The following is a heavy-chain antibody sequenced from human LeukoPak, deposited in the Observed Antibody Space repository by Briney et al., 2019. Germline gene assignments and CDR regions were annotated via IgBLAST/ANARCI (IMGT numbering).Heavy chain of an antibody. CDR2: IYYSGST. CDR3: ARDRYYDFWSGPLYWYFDL. J-gene: IGHJ2*01. Sequence: SSETLSLTCTVSGGSISSYYWSWIRQPPGKGLEWIGYIYYSGSTNYNPSLKSRVTISVDTSKNQFSLKLSSVTAADTAVYYCARDRYYDFWSGPLYWYFDLWGRGTLVTVSS. D-gene: IGHD3-3*01. CDR1: GGSISSYY. V-gene: IGHV4-59*01.